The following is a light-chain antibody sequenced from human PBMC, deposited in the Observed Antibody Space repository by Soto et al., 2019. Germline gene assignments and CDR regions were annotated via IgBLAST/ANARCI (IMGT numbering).Light chain of an antibody. CDR1: QSVYSSF. CDR2: ATS. J-gene: IGKJ1*01. CDR3: HQFDSSLT. Sequence: EILLTQSPATLSLSPVEGATLSCRASQSVYSSFLAWYQQQPGQAPRLLIYATSRRAPGIPDRFSGSGSGTDFTLTISRLEPEDFAVYYCHQFDSSLTFGQGTKVEIK. V-gene: IGKV3-20*01.